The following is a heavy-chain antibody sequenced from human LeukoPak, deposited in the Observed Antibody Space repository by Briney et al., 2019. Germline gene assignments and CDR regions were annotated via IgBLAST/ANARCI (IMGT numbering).Heavy chain of an antibody. CDR1: GYSFTNYG. Sequence: ASVKVSCKTSGYSFTNYGISWVRQAPGQGLEWMGWISAYNGNPIYAQKLQGRVTMSTDTSTSTVYMELRSLRSDDTAVYYCARDLKTWMYYTWGQGTLVTVSS. D-gene: IGHD2-8*01. CDR3: ARDLKTWMYYT. J-gene: IGHJ5*02. CDR2: ISAYNGNP. V-gene: IGHV1-18*01.